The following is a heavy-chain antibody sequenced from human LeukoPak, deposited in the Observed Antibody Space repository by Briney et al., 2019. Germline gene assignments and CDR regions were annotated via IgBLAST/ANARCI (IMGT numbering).Heavy chain of an antibody. V-gene: IGHV4-38-2*02. CDR2: IYHSGST. D-gene: IGHD1-26*01. CDR1: GYSISSGYY. J-gene: IGHJ5*02. CDR3: ARLHPVGATMVWFDP. Sequence: SETLSLTCTVPGYSISSGYYWGWIRQPPGKGLEWIGSIYHSGSTYYNPSLKSRVTISVDTSKNQFSLKLSSVTAADTAVYYCARLHPVGATMVWFDPWGQGTLVTVSS.